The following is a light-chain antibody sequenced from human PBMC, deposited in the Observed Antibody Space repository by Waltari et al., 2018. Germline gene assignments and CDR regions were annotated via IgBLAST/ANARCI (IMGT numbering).Light chain of an antibody. J-gene: IGKJ1*01. CDR2: KVS. CDR1: QSLVHSDGNTY. CDR3: MQGTHWWT. Sequence: DVVMTQSPLSLPVTLGQPASISCRSSQSLVHSDGNTYLNWFQQRPGQSPRRLIYKVSNRDSGVPDRCSGSGSGTDFTLKISRVEAEDVGFYYCMQGTHWWTFGQGTKVEIK. V-gene: IGKV2-30*02.